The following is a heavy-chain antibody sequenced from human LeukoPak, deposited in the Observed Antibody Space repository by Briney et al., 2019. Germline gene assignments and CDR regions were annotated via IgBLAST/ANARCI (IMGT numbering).Heavy chain of an antibody. CDR1: VDSVSSNSAA. D-gene: IGHD4-23*01. CDR3: ARAIADDSNSLPDY. V-gene: IGHV6-1*01. Sequence: SQTLSLTCAISVDSVSSNSAACNWIRQSPSRCPELLGRTYYMSKWYNDYAVSVKSRITINPNTSKNQCSLQLNSVTPADTAVYYCARAIADDSNSLPDYWGQGTLVTVSS. CDR2: TYYMSKWYN. J-gene: IGHJ4*02.